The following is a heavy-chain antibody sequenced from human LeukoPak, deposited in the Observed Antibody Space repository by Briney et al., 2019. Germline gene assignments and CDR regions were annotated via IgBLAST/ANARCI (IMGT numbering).Heavy chain of an antibody. CDR1: GGTFSSYA. CDR2: IIPIFGTA. Sequence: ASVKVSCKASGGTFSSYAISWVRQAPGQGLEWMGGIIPIFGTANYAQKFQGRVTITADESTSTAYMELSSLRSEDTAVYYCARDKDRHYDSSGYFNWFDPWGQGTLVTVSS. CDR3: ARDKDRHYDSSGYFNWFDP. V-gene: IGHV1-69*13. D-gene: IGHD3-22*01. J-gene: IGHJ5*02.